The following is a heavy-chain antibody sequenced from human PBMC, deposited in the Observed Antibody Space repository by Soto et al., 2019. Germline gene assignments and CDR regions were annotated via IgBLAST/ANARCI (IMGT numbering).Heavy chain of an antibody. CDR1: GFIFSSYA. CDR2: IWFDGKNK. D-gene: IGHD6-13*01. J-gene: IGHJ4*02. Sequence: HPVGSLRLSCSASGFIFSSYAMHWVRQAPGKGLEWVAIIWFDGKNKYYADSVKGRFVISRDNSRKVVYLQMNSLTAEDTAMYYCARNDDSSSNYYLDFWGQGTLVTVSS. CDR3: ARNDDSSSNYYLDF. V-gene: IGHV3-33*01.